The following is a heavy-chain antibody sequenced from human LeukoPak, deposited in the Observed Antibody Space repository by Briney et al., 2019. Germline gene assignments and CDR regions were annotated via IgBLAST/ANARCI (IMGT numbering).Heavy chain of an antibody. CDR2: ISYDGSNK. CDR3: ARDPGYCSSNSCYTPFDY. J-gene: IGHJ4*02. Sequence: GGSLRLSCAASGFTFSSYAMHWVRQAPGKGLEWVAVISYDGSNKYYADSVKGRFTISRDNSKNTLYLQMNSLRAEDTAVYYCARDPGYCSSNSCYTPFDYWGQGTLVTVSP. CDR1: GFTFSSYA. V-gene: IGHV3-30-3*01. D-gene: IGHD2-2*02.